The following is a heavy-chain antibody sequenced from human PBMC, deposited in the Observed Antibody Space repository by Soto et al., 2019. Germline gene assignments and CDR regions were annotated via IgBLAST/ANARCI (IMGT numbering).Heavy chain of an antibody. Sequence: QVQLQESGPGLVKPSQTLSLTCTVSGGSISSGDYYWSWIRQPPGKGLEWIGYIYYSGSTYYNPSLKSRVTIXVXTXXNHFSLKLSSVTAADTAVYYCARVQGGGGAMVHNYWGQGTLVTVSS. D-gene: IGHD5-18*01. CDR2: IYYSGST. CDR3: ARVQGGGGAMVHNY. CDR1: GGSISSGDYY. J-gene: IGHJ4*02. V-gene: IGHV4-30-4*01.